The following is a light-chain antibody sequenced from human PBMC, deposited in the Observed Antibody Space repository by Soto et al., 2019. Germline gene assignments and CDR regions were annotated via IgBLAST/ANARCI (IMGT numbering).Light chain of an antibody. Sequence: SALGQPASVSGSPGQTITISCTGTSSDVGGYNAASWYQHHPGKAPKLIIYEVTHRPSGVSDRFSASKSGNTASLTISGLQAEDEADYYCNSFRVSHLYVFGTGTKVTVL. CDR3: NSFRVSHLYV. J-gene: IGLJ1*01. CDR2: EVT. CDR1: SSDVGGYNA. V-gene: IGLV2-14*01.